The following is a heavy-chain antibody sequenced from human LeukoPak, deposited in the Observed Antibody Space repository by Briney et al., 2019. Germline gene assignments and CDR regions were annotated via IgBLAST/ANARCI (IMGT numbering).Heavy chain of an antibody. Sequence: SQTLSLTCTVSGGSISSGSYYWSWIRQPAGKGLEWIGRIYTSGSTNYNPSLKGRVTISVDTSKNQFSLKLSSVTAADTAVYYCARHRSGWLQSSFDYWGQGTLVTVSS. CDR1: GGSISSGSYY. J-gene: IGHJ4*02. V-gene: IGHV4-61*02. CDR3: ARHRSGWLQSSFDY. CDR2: IYTSGST. D-gene: IGHD5-24*01.